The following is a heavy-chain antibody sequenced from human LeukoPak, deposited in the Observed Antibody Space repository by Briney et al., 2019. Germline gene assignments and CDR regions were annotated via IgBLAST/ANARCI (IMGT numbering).Heavy chain of an antibody. J-gene: IGHJ5*02. V-gene: IGHV4-61*02. CDR3: ARTMATRWFDP. Sequence: PSQTLSLTCTVAGGSISSGSYYWSWIRQPAGKGLEWIGRIYTSGSTNYNPSLKSRVTISVDTSKNQFSLKLSSVTAADTAVYYCARTMATRWFDPWGQGTLVTVSS. D-gene: IGHD5-12*01. CDR2: IYTSGST. CDR1: GGSISSGSYY.